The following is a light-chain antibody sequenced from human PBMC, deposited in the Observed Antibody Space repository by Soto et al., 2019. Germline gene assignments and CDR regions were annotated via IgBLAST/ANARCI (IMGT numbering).Light chain of an antibody. Sequence: QSVLTQPASVSGSPVQSITISCTGTSSDVGSYNLVSWYQQHTGKAPKLMIYEGSKRPSGVSNRFSGSKSGNTASLTISGLQAEDEADYYCCSYAGSSTFVVFGGGTKLTVL. CDR1: SSDVGSYNL. CDR2: EGS. J-gene: IGLJ2*01. CDR3: CSYAGSSTFVV. V-gene: IGLV2-23*03.